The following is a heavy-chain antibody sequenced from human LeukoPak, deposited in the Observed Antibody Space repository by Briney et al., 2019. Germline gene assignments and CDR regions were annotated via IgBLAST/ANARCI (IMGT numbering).Heavy chain of an antibody. D-gene: IGHD6-13*01. J-gene: IGHJ4*02. V-gene: IGHV1-2*02. Sequence: GSVKVSCKASGGTFSSYAISWVRQAPGQGLEWMGWINPNSGGTNYAQKFQGRVTMTRDTSISTAYMELSRLRSDDTAVYYCARVGYSSSRRSFDYWGQGTLVTVSS. CDR1: GGTFSSYA. CDR2: INPNSGGT. CDR3: ARVGYSSSRRSFDY.